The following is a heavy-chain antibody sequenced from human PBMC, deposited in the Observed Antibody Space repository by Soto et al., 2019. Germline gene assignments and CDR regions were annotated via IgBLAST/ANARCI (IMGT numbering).Heavy chain of an antibody. Sequence: QVQLVESGGGVVQPGTSLRLSCAASGFTFKNHAMHWVRQAPGKGLEWMAVIAYDGNEKFYADSVKGRFTISRDNSKNALYLQINTLRNEDTAVYYCGKDVGDYVPYYYGVDVWCQGTTVTVSS. CDR1: GFTFKNHA. D-gene: IGHD1-26*01. J-gene: IGHJ6*02. CDR3: GKDVGDYVPYYYGVDV. CDR2: IAYDGNEK. V-gene: IGHV3-30*18.